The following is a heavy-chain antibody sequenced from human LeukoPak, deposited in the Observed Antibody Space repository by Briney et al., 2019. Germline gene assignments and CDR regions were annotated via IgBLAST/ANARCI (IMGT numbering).Heavy chain of an antibody. D-gene: IGHD6-6*01. J-gene: IGHJ4*02. CDR1: GFTLSSNP. Sequence: GGSLRLSCAASGFTLSSNPMSWVRQAPGKGLEWVSGVGSSDNAYYADSVKGRFTISRDNSKNTLYLQMNSLRAEDMAVYYCAKKYTTSSPSFDYWGQGTLVTVSS. CDR2: VGSSDNA. V-gene: IGHV3-23*01. CDR3: AKKYTTSSPSFDY.